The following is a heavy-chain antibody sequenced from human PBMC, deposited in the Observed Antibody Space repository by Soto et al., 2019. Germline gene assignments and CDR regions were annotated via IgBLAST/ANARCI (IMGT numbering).Heavy chain of an antibody. Sequence: PGGSLRLSCAASGFSFNIFAMNWVRQAPWKGLEWVSGISGGGGSTYYADSVKGRFTISRDNSNNTLYLQMNSLRAEDTAVYYCAKDPTSYDSSAQFDSWGQGTLVTVSS. CDR3: AKDPTSYDSSAQFDS. D-gene: IGHD3-22*01. J-gene: IGHJ4*02. CDR1: GFSFNIFA. V-gene: IGHV3-23*01. CDR2: ISGGGGST.